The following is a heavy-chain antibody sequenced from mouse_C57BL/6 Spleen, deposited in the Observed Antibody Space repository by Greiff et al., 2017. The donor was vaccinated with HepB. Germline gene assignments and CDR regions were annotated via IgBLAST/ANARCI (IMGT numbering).Heavy chain of an antibody. CDR1: GYTFTSYW. CDR2: IHPSDSDT. D-gene: IGHD1-1*01. CDR3: AIKGDYYGSPTFAY. J-gene: IGHJ3*01. V-gene: IGHV1-74*01. Sequence: VQLQQPGAELVKPGASVKVSCKASGYTFTSYWMHWVKQRPGQGLEWIGRIHPSDSDTNYNQKFKGKATLTVDKSSSTAYMQLSSLTSEDSAVYYCAIKGDYYGSPTFAYWGQGTLVTVSA.